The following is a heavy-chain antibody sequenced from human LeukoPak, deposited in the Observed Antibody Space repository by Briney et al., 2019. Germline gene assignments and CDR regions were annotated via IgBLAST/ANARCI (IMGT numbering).Heavy chain of an antibody. CDR3: AKERATTTSFDY. J-gene: IGHJ4*02. Sequence: GGSLRLSCAASGFTFSSFPMSWVRQAPGTGLEWVSIIGGNGGGTYYADSVKGRFTISRDNSKNTLYLQMNSLRAEDTAVYFCAKERATTTSFDYWGQGTLVTASS. CDR1: GFTFSSFP. CDR2: IGGNGGGT. D-gene: IGHD4-11*01. V-gene: IGHV3-23*01.